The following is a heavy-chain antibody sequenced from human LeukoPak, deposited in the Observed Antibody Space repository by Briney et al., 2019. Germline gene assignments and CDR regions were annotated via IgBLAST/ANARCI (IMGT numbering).Heavy chain of an antibody. J-gene: IGHJ5*02. Sequence: PSETLSLTCTVSGGSTSSNYWSWIRQPPGKGLEWIGYIYFSGSTNYNPSLKSRVTISVDTSKNQFSLRPSSVTAADTAVYYCARGGNWFDPWGQGTLVTVSS. CDR2: IYFSGST. V-gene: IGHV4-59*08. CDR1: GGSTSSNY. CDR3: ARGGNWFDP.